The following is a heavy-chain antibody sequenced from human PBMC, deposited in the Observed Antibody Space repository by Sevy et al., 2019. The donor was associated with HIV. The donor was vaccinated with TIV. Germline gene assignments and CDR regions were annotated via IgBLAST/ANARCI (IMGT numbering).Heavy chain of an antibody. Sequence: ASVKVSCKVSGSALTELAMHWVRQAPGKGLEWMATFDPEDGETFYAQKFQGRVTMTEDTSTDTAYLELVSLRSEDTAVYYYATTKDYYEGSGYPFDGWGQRTLVTVSS. CDR2: FDPEDGET. V-gene: IGHV1-24*01. CDR3: ATTKDYYEGSGYPFDG. CDR1: GSALTELA. J-gene: IGHJ4*02. D-gene: IGHD3-22*01.